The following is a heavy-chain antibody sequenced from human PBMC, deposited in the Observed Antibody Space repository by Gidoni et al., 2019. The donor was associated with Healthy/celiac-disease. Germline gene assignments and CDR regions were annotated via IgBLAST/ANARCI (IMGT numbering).Heavy chain of an antibody. V-gene: IGHV3-33*01. CDR3: ARETLGYCSGGSCSTDY. Sequence: QVQLVESGGGVVQPGRSLRLYCAASGFTFSSYGMHWVRQAPGKGLEWVAVIWYDGSNKYYADSVKGRFTISRDNSKNTLYLQMNSLRAEDTAVYYCARETLGYCSGGSCSTDYWGQGTLVTVSS. CDR1: GFTFSSYG. CDR2: IWYDGSNK. J-gene: IGHJ4*02. D-gene: IGHD2-15*01.